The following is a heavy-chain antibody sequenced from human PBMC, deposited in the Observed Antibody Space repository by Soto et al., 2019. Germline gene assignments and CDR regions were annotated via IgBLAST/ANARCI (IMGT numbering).Heavy chain of an antibody. CDR3: ARDKLGGKRIIAVAGTVFDY. CDR1: GFTFSSYG. CDR2: IWYDGSNK. D-gene: IGHD6-19*01. J-gene: IGHJ4*02. Sequence: GESLKISCAASGFTFSSYGMHWVRQAPGKGLEWVAVIWYDGSNKYYADSVKGRFTISRDNSKNTLYLQMNSLRAEDTAVYYCARDKLGGKRIIAVAGTVFDYWGQGTLVTVSS. V-gene: IGHV3-33*01.